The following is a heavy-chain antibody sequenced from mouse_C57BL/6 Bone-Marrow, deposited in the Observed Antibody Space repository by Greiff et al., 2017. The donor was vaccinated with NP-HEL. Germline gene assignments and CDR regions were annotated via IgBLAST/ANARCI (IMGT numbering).Heavy chain of an antibody. D-gene: IGHD4-1*01. CDR3: ARVRWDGDY. J-gene: IGHJ2*01. Sequence: ESGPGLVKPSQSLSLTCSVTGYSITSGYYWNWIRQFPGNKLEWMGYISYDGSNNYHPSLKNRISITRDTSKNQFFLKLNSVTTEDTATYYCARVRWDGDYWGQGTTLTVSS. CDR1: GYSITSGYY. CDR2: ISYDGSN. V-gene: IGHV3-6*01.